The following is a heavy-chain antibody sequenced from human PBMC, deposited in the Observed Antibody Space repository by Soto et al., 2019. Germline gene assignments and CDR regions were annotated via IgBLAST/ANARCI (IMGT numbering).Heavy chain of an antibody. D-gene: IGHD5-12*01. Sequence: SETLSLTCAVSGGSISSGGYSWSWIRHPPGKGLEWVGYIYHSGTTNYNPTLKSRVNISVDKSKNQLSLKLSSVTAADTAVYYCARHGGYELVIWGRGTMVTVS. CDR1: GGSISSGGYS. J-gene: IGHJ3*02. CDR3: ARHGGYELVI. V-gene: IGHV4-30-2*01. CDR2: IYHSGTT.